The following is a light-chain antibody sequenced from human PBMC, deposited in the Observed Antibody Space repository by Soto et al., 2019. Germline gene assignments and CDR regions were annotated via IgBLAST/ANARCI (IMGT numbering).Light chain of an antibody. CDR2: DAS. V-gene: IGKV3-11*01. CDR3: QQRTNWPPRDT. J-gene: IGKJ2*01. Sequence: DIILTQSPATLSLSPGERATLSCRASQSVGTSLAWFQQRPGQAPRLLLSDASTRATGIPARFSGSGSGTDFTLAITGLQPEDLAVYYCQQRTNWPPRDTFGQGTKLELK. CDR1: QSVGTS.